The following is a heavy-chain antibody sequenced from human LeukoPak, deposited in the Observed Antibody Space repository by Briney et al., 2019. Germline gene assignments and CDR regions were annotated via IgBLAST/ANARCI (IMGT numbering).Heavy chain of an antibody. CDR1: GFTFSSYE. CDR2: ISSSGSTI. D-gene: IGHD4-17*01. V-gene: IGHV3-48*03. CDR3: ARDLTTVTLS. J-gene: IGHJ4*02. Sequence: PGGSLRLSCAASGFTFSSYEMNWVRQAPGKGLEWVSYISSSGSTIYYADSVKGRFTISRDNAKNSLYLQMNSLRVEDTAVYYCARDLTTVTLSWGQGTLVTVSS.